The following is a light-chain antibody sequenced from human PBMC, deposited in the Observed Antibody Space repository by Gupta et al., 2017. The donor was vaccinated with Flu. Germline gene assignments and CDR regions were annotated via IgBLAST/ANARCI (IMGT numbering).Light chain of an antibody. CDR3: QQSYSTPIT. Sequence: DFHLTQSPSSLSAFAGDRVTITCRASQSISSYLNWYQQKPGKAPKLLIYAASSLQSGVPSRFSGSGSGTDFTLTISSLQPEDFATYYCQQSYSTPITFGQGTRLEI. J-gene: IGKJ5*01. CDR2: AAS. CDR1: QSISSY. V-gene: IGKV1-39*01.